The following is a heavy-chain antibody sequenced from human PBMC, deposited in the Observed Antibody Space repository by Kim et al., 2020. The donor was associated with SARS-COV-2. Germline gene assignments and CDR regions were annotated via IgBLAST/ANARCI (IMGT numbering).Heavy chain of an antibody. CDR1: GGSISSSSYY. CDR2: IYYSGST. V-gene: IGHV4-39*07. D-gene: IGHD3-10*01. CDR3: ARDRGRF. Sequence: SETLSLTCTVSGGSISSSSYYWGWIRQPPGKGLEWIGSIYYSGSTYYNPSLKSRVTISVETSKNQFSLKLSSVTAADTAVYYCARDRGRFWGQGTLVTVSS. J-gene: IGHJ4*02.